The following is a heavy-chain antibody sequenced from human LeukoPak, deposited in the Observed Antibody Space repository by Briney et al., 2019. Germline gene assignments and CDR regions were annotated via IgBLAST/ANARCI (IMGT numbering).Heavy chain of an antibody. CDR1: GFTLSTYA. CDR2: ISGNAGST. Sequence: PGGSLRLSCTASGFTLSTYAMSWVRQAPGKGLEWVSLISGNAGSTYYADSVKGRFTISRDITKNTLYLQMNSLRAEDTAVYYCAIPTTAYYYYGMDVWGQGTTVTVSS. D-gene: IGHD4-11*01. V-gene: IGHV3-23*01. CDR3: AIPTTAYYYYGMDV. J-gene: IGHJ6*02.